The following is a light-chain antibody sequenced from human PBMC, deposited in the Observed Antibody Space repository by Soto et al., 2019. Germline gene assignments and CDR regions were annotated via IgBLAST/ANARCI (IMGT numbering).Light chain of an antibody. CDR2: EVH. Sequence: QSVLTQPASVSGSPGQSITISCTGTSSDVGGYNYVSWFQQHPGKAPKLLIYEVHDRPSGVSDRFSGSKSGNTASLTISGLRPEDEADYYCSSYTATSTYVFGTGTQLTVL. CDR3: SSYTATSTYV. V-gene: IGLV2-14*01. J-gene: IGLJ6*01. CDR1: SSDVGGYNY.